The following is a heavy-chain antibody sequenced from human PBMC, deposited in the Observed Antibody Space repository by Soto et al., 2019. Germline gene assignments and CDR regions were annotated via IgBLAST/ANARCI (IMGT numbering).Heavy chain of an antibody. CDR2: VYYNGMT. Sequence: SETLSLTCTVSGDSISRSDYYWGWLRQTPGKKLDWIGSVYYNGMTYYNPPFNTRATVFVDTSKNQFSLGLTSLTAADTALYYCARVLVSGGPSTAFDSWGQGTLVTVSS. V-gene: IGHV4-39*01. CDR3: ARVLVSGGPSTAFDS. J-gene: IGHJ4*02. D-gene: IGHD1-1*01. CDR1: GDSISRSDYY.